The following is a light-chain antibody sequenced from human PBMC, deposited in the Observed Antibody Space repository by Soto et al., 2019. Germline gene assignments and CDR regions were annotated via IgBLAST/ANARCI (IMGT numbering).Light chain of an antibody. CDR3: QQYGSSRT. CDR2: KTS. J-gene: IGKJ1*01. CDR1: QSLNSW. Sequence: DIQMTQSPSTLSASVGDRVSITCRASQSLNSWLAWYQQKPGKAPKLLIYKTSTLESGVPSRFSGSGSGTEFTLTISNLQPEDFAVYYCQQYGSSRTFGQGTKVDIK. V-gene: IGKV1-5*03.